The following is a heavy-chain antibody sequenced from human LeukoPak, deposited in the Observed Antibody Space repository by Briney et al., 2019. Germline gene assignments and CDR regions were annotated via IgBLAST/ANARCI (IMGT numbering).Heavy chain of an antibody. V-gene: IGHV3-74*01. J-gene: IGHJ4*02. CDR3: ARGGAEENYFDF. CDR1: GVTFSTYW. CDR2: INVDASDP. Sequence: GGSLRLSCAASGVTFSTYWVHWGRQAPGEGLVWVSRINVDASDPIYVNSVKGRFTISRAYAKNNAYLKMNSRTAAAAAGYYCARGGAEENYFDFWGQGTLVIVSS. D-gene: IGHD4/OR15-4a*01.